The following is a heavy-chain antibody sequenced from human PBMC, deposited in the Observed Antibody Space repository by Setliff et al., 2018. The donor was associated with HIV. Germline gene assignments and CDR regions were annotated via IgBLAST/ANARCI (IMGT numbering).Heavy chain of an antibody. CDR3: VKARVDGDYYYYYYMDV. D-gene: IGHD4-17*01. J-gene: IGHJ6*03. Sequence: PGGSLRLSCAASGFIFSSYEMNWVRQAPGKGLEYVSAISSNGGSTYYADSVKGRFTISRDNSKNTLYLQMSSLRAEDTAVYYCVKARVDGDYYYYYYMDVWGKGTTVTVSS. V-gene: IGHV3-64D*09. CDR1: GFIFSSYE. CDR2: ISSNGGST.